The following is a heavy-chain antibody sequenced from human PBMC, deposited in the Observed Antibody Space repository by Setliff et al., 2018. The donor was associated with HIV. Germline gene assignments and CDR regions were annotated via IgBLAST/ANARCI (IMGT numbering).Heavy chain of an antibody. CDR2: IYYSGST. D-gene: IGHD2-15*01. CDR3: ARDPQLVAAKSRQHYYYGFDV. V-gene: IGHV4-39*07. Sequence: PSETQSLTCTVSGDSISSNTFYWGWIRQPPGKGLEWIGSIYYSGSTKYNPSLKRRVTISVDTSKNQFSLKLNSVTAADTAVYYCARDPQLVAAKSRQHYYYGFDVWGQGTTVTVSS. CDR1: GDSISSNTFY. J-gene: IGHJ6*02.